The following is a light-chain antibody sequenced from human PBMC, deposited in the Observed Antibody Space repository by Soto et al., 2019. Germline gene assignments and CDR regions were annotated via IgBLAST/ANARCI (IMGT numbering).Light chain of an antibody. CDR1: QTVRINY. Sequence: EVVLTQSPGTLSLSPAEIATLSCRVSQTVRINYLAWYQQKPGQAPRLLIYDASSRATGIPDRFSGGGSGTDFTLTISRLEPEDFAVYYCQQFSNYPLTFGGGTKVDIK. J-gene: IGKJ4*01. CDR3: QQFSNYPLT. V-gene: IGKV3-20*01. CDR2: DAS.